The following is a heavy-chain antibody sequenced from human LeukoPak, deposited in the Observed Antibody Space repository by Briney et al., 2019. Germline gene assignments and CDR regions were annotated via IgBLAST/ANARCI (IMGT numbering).Heavy chain of an antibody. V-gene: IGHV1-46*01. CDR3: ARESSGLDY. Sequence: ASVKVSCKASGYTFTSYFMHWVRQAPGQGLEWMGIINPSCGSPGYAQRFQGRVTMTRDTSTSTVYMELSSMRSEDTAVYYCARESSGLDYWGQGTLVTVSS. CDR1: GYTFTSYF. J-gene: IGHJ4*02. D-gene: IGHD3-22*01. CDR2: INPSCGSP.